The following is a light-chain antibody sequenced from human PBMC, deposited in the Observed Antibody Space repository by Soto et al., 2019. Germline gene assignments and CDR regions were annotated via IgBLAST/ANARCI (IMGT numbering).Light chain of an antibody. CDR1: QSVSSSY. CDR2: GAS. Sequence: EIVLTQSPGTLSLSPGERATLSCRASQSVSSSYLAWYQQKPGQAPRLLIYGASSRATGVPDRFSGSGSGTDFALTISGLEPEDLAVYYCQQYGTLSWTFGLGTKVEIK. J-gene: IGKJ1*01. V-gene: IGKV3-20*01. CDR3: QQYGTLSWT.